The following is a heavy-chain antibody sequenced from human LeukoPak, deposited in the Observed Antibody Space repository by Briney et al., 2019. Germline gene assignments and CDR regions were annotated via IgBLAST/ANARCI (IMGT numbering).Heavy chain of an antibody. CDR3: ARDIVSGPPFDY. J-gene: IGHJ4*02. V-gene: IGHV1-18*01. CDR2: ISAYNGDT. D-gene: IGHD2-15*01. CDR1: GYTFTSYG. Sequence: GASVKVSCKASGYTFTSYGFSWVRQASGQGLEWMGWISAYNGDTNYAQKVQGRVTMTTDTSTSTAYMELRSLRSDDTAIYYCARDIVSGPPFDYWGQGTLVTVSS.